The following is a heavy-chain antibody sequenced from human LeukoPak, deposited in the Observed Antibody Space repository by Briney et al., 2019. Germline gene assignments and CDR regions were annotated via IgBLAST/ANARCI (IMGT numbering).Heavy chain of an antibody. CDR2: ISSSSTI. CDR1: GFIFSTYS. CDR3: ARDPPFIIGTTFFDY. V-gene: IGHV3-48*01. D-gene: IGHD1-20*01. J-gene: IGHJ4*02. Sequence: PGGPLRLSCAASGFIFSTYSMNWVRQAPGKGLEWVSYISSSSTIYYADSVKGRFTISRDNAKNPLYLQMNSLRAEDTAVYYCARDPPFIIGTTFFDYWGQGTLVTVSS.